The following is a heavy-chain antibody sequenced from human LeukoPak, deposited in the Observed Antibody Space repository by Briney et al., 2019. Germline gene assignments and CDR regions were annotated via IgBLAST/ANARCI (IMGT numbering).Heavy chain of an antibody. Sequence: SETLSLTCAVYGGSFSGYYWSWIRQPPGKGLEWLGEINHSGSTNYNPSLKSRVTISVDTSKNQFSLKLSSVTAADTAVYYCARGRVLLWFGELLPYNWFDPWGQGTLVTVSS. CDR3: ARGRVLLWFGELLPYNWFDP. J-gene: IGHJ5*02. V-gene: IGHV4-34*01. CDR2: INHSGST. CDR1: GGSFSGYY. D-gene: IGHD3-10*01.